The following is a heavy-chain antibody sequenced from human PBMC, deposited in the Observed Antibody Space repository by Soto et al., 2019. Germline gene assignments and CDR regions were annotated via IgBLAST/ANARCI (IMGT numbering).Heavy chain of an antibody. J-gene: IGHJ1*01. CDR2: INSDGSST. CDR3: ARDSSSWSDFQH. V-gene: IGHV3-74*01. D-gene: IGHD6-13*01. CDR1: GFTFSSYW. Sequence: GGSLRLACAASGFTFSSYWMHWVRQAPGKGLVWVSRINSDGSSTSYADSVKGRFTISRDTAKNTLYLQMNSRRAEDTAVYYCARDSSSWSDFQHWGQGTLVTVSS.